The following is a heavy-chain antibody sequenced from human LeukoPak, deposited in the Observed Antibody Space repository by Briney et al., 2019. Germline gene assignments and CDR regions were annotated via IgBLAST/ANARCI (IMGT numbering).Heavy chain of an antibody. CDR2: IGNKVSNYAT. J-gene: IGHJ4*02. V-gene: IGHV3-73*01. CDR3: AGNYDSWTGLNY. D-gene: IGHD3-3*01. CDR1: GFTFSGSA. Sequence: PGGSLKLSCAASGFTFSGSAMHWVRQASGKGLEWVGHIGNKVSNYATEYAASLRGRFTISRDDSKDTAYLQVNSLKTEDTAVYYCAGNYDSWTGLNYWGQETLVTVSS.